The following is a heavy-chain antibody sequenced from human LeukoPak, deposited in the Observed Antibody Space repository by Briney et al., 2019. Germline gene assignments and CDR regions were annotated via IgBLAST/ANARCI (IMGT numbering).Heavy chain of an antibody. D-gene: IGHD6-19*01. Sequence: TSETLSLTRTVSGGSISSYYWSWIRQPPGKGLEWIGYIYYSGSTNYNPSLKSRVTISVDTSKNQFSLKLSSVTAADTAVYYCATGSIAVAGTQYNWFDPWGQGTLVTVSS. CDR3: ATGSIAVAGTQYNWFDP. CDR1: GGSISSYY. CDR2: IYYSGST. J-gene: IGHJ5*02. V-gene: IGHV4-59*01.